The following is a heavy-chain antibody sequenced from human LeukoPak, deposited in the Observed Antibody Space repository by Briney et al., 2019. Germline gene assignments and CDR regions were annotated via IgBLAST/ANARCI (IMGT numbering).Heavy chain of an antibody. J-gene: IGHJ4*02. CDR1: GFTFRTYS. Sequence: GGSLRLSCAASGFTFRTYSIHWVRQAPGKGLEWVTVVSADGRTQLYSDSVKGRFTISRDNAKNSLYLQMNSLRAEDTAVYYCAKDSRGYGYGPLDYWGQGTLVTVSS. V-gene: IGHV3-30*18. D-gene: IGHD5-18*01. CDR3: AKDSRGYGYGPLDY. CDR2: VSADGRTQ.